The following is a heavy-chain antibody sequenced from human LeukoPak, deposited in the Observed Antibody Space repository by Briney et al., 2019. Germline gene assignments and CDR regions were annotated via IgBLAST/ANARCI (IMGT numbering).Heavy chain of an antibody. CDR1: GGSISSGDYY. J-gene: IGHJ4*02. V-gene: IGHV4-30-4*08. CDR3: ARSPGYCSSSTCYTDFHY. CDR2: VYYSGST. D-gene: IGHD2-2*02. Sequence: SQTPSLTCTVSGGSISSGDYYWNWIRQPPGKGLEWIGYVYYSGSTYYNPSLKSRFIISVDTSKNQFSLKLSSVTAADTAVYYCARSPGYCSSSTCYTDFHYWGQGNLVTVSS.